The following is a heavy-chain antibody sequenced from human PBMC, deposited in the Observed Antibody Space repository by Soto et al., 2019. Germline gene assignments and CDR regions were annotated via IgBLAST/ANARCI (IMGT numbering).Heavy chain of an antibody. V-gene: IGHV3-33*01. Sequence: QVQLVESGGGVVQPGRSLRLSCAASGFTFSSYGMHWVRQAPGKGLEWVAVIWYDGSNKYYADSVKGRFTISRDNSKNTLYLQMNSLRAEDTAVYYYARAPLDGYNWGYFDLWGRGTLVTVSS. J-gene: IGHJ2*01. CDR1: GFTFSSYG. CDR2: IWYDGSNK. CDR3: ARAPLDGYNWGYFDL. D-gene: IGHD5-12*01.